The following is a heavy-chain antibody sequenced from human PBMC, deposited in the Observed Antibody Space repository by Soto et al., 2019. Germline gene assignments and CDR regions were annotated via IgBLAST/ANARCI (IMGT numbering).Heavy chain of an antibody. CDR3: AGKYGDYEGSGY. V-gene: IGHV4-59*01. D-gene: IGHD4-17*01. J-gene: IGHJ4*02. Sequence: PSETLSLTCTVSGVAISTYYWTWIRQPPGKGLEWIGYISDTGSSNYNPSLKSRVIISVDTSKNQFSLKLSSVTAADTGVYYCAGKYGDYEGSGYWGQG. CDR2: ISDTGSS. CDR1: GVAISTYY.